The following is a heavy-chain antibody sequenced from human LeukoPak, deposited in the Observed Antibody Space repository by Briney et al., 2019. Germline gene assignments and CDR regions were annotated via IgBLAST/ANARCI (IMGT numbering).Heavy chain of an antibody. CDR3: ATLNKGYCSSTSCFSSGAFDI. J-gene: IGHJ3*02. D-gene: IGHD2-2*01. CDR1: GYTFTSYG. V-gene: IGHV1-2*04. CDR2: INPNSGGT. Sequence: GASVKVSCKASGYTFTSYGISWVRQAPGQGLEWMGWINPNSGGTNYAQKFQGWVTMTRDTSISTAYMELSSLRSEDTAVYYCATLNKGYCSSTSCFSSGAFDIWGRGTMVTVSS.